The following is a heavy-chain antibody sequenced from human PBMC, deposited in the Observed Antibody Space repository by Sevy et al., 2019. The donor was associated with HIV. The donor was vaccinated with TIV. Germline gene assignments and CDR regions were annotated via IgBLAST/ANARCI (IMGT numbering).Heavy chain of an antibody. J-gene: IGHJ5*02. CDR1: GFTFSHYY. D-gene: IGHD3-3*01. Sequence: GGSLRLSCAASGFTFSHYYMSWIRQAPGKGLEWVSYISSSGNTIYYTDSVKGRFTSSRNNAKNSLYLQMDSLRDEDTAEYYCARDPTYYDFWSGYYTGWFDPWGQGTLVTVSS. CDR2: ISSSGNTI. CDR3: ARDPTYYDFWSGYYTGWFDP. V-gene: IGHV3-11*01.